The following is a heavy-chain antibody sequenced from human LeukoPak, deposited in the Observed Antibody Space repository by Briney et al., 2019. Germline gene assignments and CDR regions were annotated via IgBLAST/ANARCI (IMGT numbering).Heavy chain of an antibody. J-gene: IGHJ4*02. D-gene: IGHD6-13*01. CDR3: AKGSLYSSSWYMGS. CDR1: GFTFSGYV. Sequence: GGSLRLSCAASGFTFSGYVMTWVRQAPGKGLECVSSITFSSSHIYYADSVKGRFTISRDNTKDSLYLQMNSLRAEDTAVYYCAKGSLYSSSWYMGSWGQGTLVTVSS. CDR2: ITFSSSHI. V-gene: IGHV3-21*04.